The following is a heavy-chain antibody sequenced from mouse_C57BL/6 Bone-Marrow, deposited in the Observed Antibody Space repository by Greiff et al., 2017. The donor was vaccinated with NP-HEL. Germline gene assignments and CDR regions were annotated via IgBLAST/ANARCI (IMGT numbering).Heavy chain of an antibody. D-gene: IGHD1-2*01. Sequence: VQLQQPGAELVMPGASVKLSCTASGYTFTSYWMHWVKQRPGQGLEWIGQIDPSDSYTNYNPKFKGKATLTVDKSSSTAYMQLSSLTSEDSAVYYCARHYYGIDYWGQGTTLTVSS. CDR2: IDPSDSYT. J-gene: IGHJ2*01. CDR1: GYTFTSYW. V-gene: IGHV1-69*01. CDR3: ARHYYGIDY.